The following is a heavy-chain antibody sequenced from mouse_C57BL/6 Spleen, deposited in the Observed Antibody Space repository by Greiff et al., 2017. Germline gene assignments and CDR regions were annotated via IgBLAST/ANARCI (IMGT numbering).Heavy chain of an antibody. CDR3: AREITRYFDV. V-gene: IGHV5-17*01. CDR2: ISSGSSTI. CDR1: GFTFSDYG. D-gene: IGHD2-4*01. J-gene: IGHJ1*03. Sequence: EVNVVESGGGLVKPGGSLKLSCAASGFTFSDYGMHWVRQAPEKGLEWVAYISSGSSTIYYADTVKGRFTISRDNAKNTLFLQMTSLRSEDTAMYYCAREITRYFDVWGTGTTVTVSS.